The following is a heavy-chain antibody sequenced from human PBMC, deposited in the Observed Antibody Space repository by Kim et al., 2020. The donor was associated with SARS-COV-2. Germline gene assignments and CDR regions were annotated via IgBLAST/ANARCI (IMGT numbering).Heavy chain of an antibody. CDR1: GYSFTSYW. Sequence: GESLKISCKGSGYSFTSYWIGWVRQMPGKGLEWMGIIYPGDSDTRYSPSFQGQVTISADKSISTAYLQWSSLKASDTAMYYCASTTVRFGDWFDPWGQGTLVTVSS. CDR3: ASTTVRFGDWFDP. D-gene: IGHD4-4*01. J-gene: IGHJ5*02. CDR2: IYPGDSDT. V-gene: IGHV5-51*01.